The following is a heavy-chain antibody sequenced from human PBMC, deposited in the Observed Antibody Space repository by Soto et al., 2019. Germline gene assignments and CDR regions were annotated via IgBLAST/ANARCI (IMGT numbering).Heavy chain of an antibody. Sequence: QVQLVESGGGVVQPGRSLRLSCAASGFTFSSYGMHWVRQSPGKGLEWVAAIWYDGSDKYYADSVKGRFTISRDNSKNTLYLQMNSLREDDTAVYYCARGPRYCSSTSCYKYMDVWGKGTTVTVSS. CDR2: IWYDGSDK. CDR3: ARGPRYCSSTSCYKYMDV. D-gene: IGHD2-2*01. CDR1: GFTFSSYG. V-gene: IGHV3-33*01. J-gene: IGHJ6*03.